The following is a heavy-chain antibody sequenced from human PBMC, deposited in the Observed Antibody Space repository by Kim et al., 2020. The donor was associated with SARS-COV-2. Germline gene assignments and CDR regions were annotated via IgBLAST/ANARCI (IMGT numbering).Heavy chain of an antibody. J-gene: IGHJ4*02. V-gene: IGHV3-9*01. CDR3: ASVADY. CDR1: GFNLGDYG. Sequence: GGSLRLSCVASGFNLGDYGMQWVRQAPGRGLEWVSSISQNGDSTDYVDSVKGRFTISRDNAKNSLYLQMNSLRTEDTAFYYCASVADYWGQGTLVTVSS. CDR2: ISQNGDST.